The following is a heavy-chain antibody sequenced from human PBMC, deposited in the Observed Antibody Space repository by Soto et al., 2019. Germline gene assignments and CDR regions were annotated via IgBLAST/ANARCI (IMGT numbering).Heavy chain of an antibody. CDR3: AAAIASDPQPFDY. D-gene: IGHD6-13*01. CDR1: GYTFTSYA. Sequence: AASVKVSCKASGYTFTSYAMHWVRQAPGQRLEWMGWINAGNGNTKYSQKFQGRVTITRDTSASTAYMELSSLRSEDTAVYYCAAAIASDPQPFDYWGQGTLVTVSS. CDR2: INAGNGNT. J-gene: IGHJ4*02. V-gene: IGHV1-3*01.